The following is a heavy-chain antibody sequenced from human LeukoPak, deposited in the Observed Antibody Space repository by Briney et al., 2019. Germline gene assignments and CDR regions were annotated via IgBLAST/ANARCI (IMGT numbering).Heavy chain of an antibody. J-gene: IGHJ4*02. V-gene: IGHV3-23*01. CDR1: GFTFSSYA. CDR3: AKDEKAYYYDSSGYLSGPFDY. Sequence: PEGSLRLSCAASGFTFSSYAMSWVRQAPGKGLERVSAISGSGGSTYYADSVKGRFTISRDNSKNTLYLQMNSLRAEDTAVYYCAKDEKAYYYDSSGYLSGPFDYWGQGTLVAVSS. CDR2: ISGSGGST. D-gene: IGHD3-22*01.